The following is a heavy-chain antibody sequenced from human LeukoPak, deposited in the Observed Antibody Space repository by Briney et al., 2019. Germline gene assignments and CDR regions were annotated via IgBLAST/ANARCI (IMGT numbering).Heavy chain of an antibody. CDR3: AKGGYYGSGTYYNYYFDY. J-gene: IGHJ4*02. V-gene: IGHV3-23*01. Sequence: GGSLRLSCAASGFTFSSYAMSWVRQAPGKGLEWVSAISGGGGSTYYADSVKGRFTISRDNSKNTLYLQMNSLRAEDTAVYHCAKGGYYGSGTYYNYYFDYWGQGTLVTVSS. CDR2: ISGGGGST. D-gene: IGHD3-10*01. CDR1: GFTFSSYA.